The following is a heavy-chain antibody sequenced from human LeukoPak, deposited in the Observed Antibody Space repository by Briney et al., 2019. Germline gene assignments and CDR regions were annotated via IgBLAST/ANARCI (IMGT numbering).Heavy chain of an antibody. Sequence: TPSETLSLTCTVSGDSMRGHYWSWIRQAPGRGLEWIGFISHSGYTSHSPSLKSRVAISVDTSKRQFSLRLSSVTATDTAMYYCARGRNDHGGMFFDSWAQGNLVTVSS. D-gene: IGHD4-23*01. CDR2: ISHSGYT. J-gene: IGHJ4*02. CDR3: ARGRNDHGGMFFDS. CDR1: GDSMRGHY. V-gene: IGHV4-59*11.